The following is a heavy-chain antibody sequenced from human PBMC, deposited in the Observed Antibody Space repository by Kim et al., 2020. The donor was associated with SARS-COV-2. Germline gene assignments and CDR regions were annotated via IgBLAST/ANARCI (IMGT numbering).Heavy chain of an antibody. D-gene: IGHD2-15*01. J-gene: IGHJ5*02. V-gene: IGHV3-21*01. Sequence: GGSLRLSCAASGFTFSSYSMNWFRQAPGKGLEWVSSISSGSSYVYFADSVRGRFTISRDNAKNSLYLQMNTLRAEDTAVYYCARDHQAGTYCSGGSCYFDPWGQGTLVTVSS. CDR2: ISSGSSYV. CDR1: GFTFSSYS. CDR3: ARDHQAGTYCSGGSCYFDP.